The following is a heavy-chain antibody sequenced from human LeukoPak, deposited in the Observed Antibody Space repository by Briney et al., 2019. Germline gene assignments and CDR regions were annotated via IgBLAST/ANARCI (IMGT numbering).Heavy chain of an antibody. CDR1: GFTVSGNY. D-gene: IGHD6-6*01. V-gene: IGHV3-66*02. J-gene: IGHJ4*02. CDR3: ARDKGTSYLSSFDY. CDR2: LYDAGST. Sequence: GGSLRLSCAASGFTVSGNYMSWVRQAPGKGLEWISVLYDAGSTYYADSVKGRFTISRDNSKNTLYLQMNSLRAADTAVYYCARDKGTSYLSSFDYWGQGTLVTVSS.